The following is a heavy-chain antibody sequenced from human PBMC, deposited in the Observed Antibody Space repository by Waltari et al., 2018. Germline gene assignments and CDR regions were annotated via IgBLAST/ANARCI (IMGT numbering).Heavy chain of an antibody. CDR3: ARDPQNIAVAGTYYYYGMDV. CDR2: IIPIFGTA. Sequence: QVQLVQSGAEVKKPGSSVKVSCKASGGTFSSYAISWVRQAPGQGLEWMGGIIPIFGTANYAQKFQGRVTSTADESTSTAYMELSSLRSEDTAVYYCARDPQNIAVAGTYYYYGMDVWGQGTTVTVSS. CDR1: GGTFSSYA. J-gene: IGHJ6*02. V-gene: IGHV1-69*13. D-gene: IGHD6-19*01.